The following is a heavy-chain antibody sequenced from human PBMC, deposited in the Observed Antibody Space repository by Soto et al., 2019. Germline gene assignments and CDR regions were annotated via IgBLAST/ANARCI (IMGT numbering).Heavy chain of an antibody. CDR2: ISPGSRYP. D-gene: IGHD2-15*01. V-gene: IGHV3-11*06. Sequence: PGGSLRLPCASSGFTFSDYYMSWIRQAPGKGLEWLSYISPGSRYPAYADSVKGRFTISRDNARRSLSLQMNSLTVDDTAIYYCVRGGGGGLFDPWGQGSMVTVSS. CDR3: VRGGGGGLFDP. CDR1: GFTFSDYY. J-gene: IGHJ5*02.